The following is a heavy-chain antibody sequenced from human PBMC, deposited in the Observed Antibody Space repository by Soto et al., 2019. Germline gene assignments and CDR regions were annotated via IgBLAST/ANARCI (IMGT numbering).Heavy chain of an antibody. Sequence: ITLKESGPPLVKPTRPLTLTCTSPGFSLSTSGVGVGWIRQPQGKALKWLALIYWNDDKHYSPSLKSRLTIAKDTSKNQVVLTMTNMDPVDTATYYCAHRSFANDAFDVWGQGTMVTVSS. D-gene: IGHD3-3*01. CDR3: AHRSFANDAFDV. CDR1: GFSLSTSGVG. J-gene: IGHJ3*01. V-gene: IGHV2-5*01. CDR2: IYWNDDK.